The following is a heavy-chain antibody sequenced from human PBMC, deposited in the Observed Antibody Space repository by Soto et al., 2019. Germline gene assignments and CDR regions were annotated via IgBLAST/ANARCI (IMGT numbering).Heavy chain of an antibody. Sequence: GGSLRLSCAASGFTFTNYWMNWIRQAPGKGLEWVANTTDDGTEKYYLDSVKGRFTISRDNAKNSLYLQMNSLRAEDTAVYYCAGLRFDDWGQGTLVTVSS. V-gene: IGHV3-7*03. CDR2: TTDDGTEK. CDR3: AGLRFDD. CDR1: GFTFTNYW. J-gene: IGHJ5*02.